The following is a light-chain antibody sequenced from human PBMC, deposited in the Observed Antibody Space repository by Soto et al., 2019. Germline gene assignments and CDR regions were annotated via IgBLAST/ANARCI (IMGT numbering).Light chain of an antibody. CDR2: GVS. V-gene: IGLV2-14*01. J-gene: IGLJ3*02. CDR1: SSDVGAYNY. Sequence: QSALTQPASVSGSPGQSITISSTGTSSDVGAYNYVSWYQHHPGKAPKVIIYGVSNRPSGVSNRFSGSKSGNTASLTISGLQAEDEAYYYCHSYTTSNNRVFGGGTKLTVL. CDR3: HSYTTSNNRV.